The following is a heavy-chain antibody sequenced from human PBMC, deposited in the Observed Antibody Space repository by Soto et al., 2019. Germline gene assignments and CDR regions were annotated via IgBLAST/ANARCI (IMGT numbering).Heavy chain of an antibody. Sequence: EVQLLESGGGLVQPGGSLRLSCAAPGFTFSNYAMNWVRQAPGKRLEWVSVISGSGGSTYYADSGKGRFTISRDNSKNTLYLRMNSLRGEATAVYYCARRSSGWYFDYWRQGTLVTVSS. CDR2: ISGSGGST. V-gene: IGHV3-23*01. CDR3: ARRSSGWYFDY. D-gene: IGHD6-19*01. J-gene: IGHJ4*02. CDR1: GFTFSNYA.